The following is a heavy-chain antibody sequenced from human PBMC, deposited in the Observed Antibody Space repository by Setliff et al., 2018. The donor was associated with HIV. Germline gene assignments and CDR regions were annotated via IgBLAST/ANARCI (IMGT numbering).Heavy chain of an antibody. CDR1: GGSISRGSYY. Sequence: SETLSLTCTVSGGSISRGSYYWSWIRQPAGKGLEWIGRIYTSGSTNYNPSLKSRVTMSVDTSKNQFSLKLSSVTAAGTAIYYCARTYSSNWYIDYWGQGTLVTVSS. V-gene: IGHV4-61*02. CDR2: IYTSGST. D-gene: IGHD6-13*01. J-gene: IGHJ4*02. CDR3: ARTYSSNWYIDY.